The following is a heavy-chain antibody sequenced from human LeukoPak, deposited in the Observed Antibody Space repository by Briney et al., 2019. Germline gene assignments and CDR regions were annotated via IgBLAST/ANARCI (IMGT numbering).Heavy chain of an antibody. CDR1: GFTFSSYG. J-gene: IGHJ4*02. D-gene: IGHD6-19*01. CDR3: AKDQGIAVAGTMGY. CDR2: TRFDGSHN. Sequence: PGGSLRLSCAASGFTFSSYGMHWVRQAPGKGLEWVAFTRFDGSHNYYADSVKGRFTISRDNSKNTLYLQMNSLRVEDTAVYYCAKDQGIAVAGTMGYWGQGTLVTVSS. V-gene: IGHV3-30*02.